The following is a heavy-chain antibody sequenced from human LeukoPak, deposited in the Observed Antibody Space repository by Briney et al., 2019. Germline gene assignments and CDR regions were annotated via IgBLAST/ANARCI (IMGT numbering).Heavy chain of an antibody. CDR3: VKYGRKFMFDY. Sequence: GGSLRLSYAASGFTFKRDNMYRVRQAPGKGLEWVAFVEDDESSDSYADSVKGRFTISRDKTKSTVYLQMNSLRPEDTAVYYCVKYGRKFMFDYWGQGILVTVSS. J-gene: IGHJ4*02. CDR2: VEDDESSD. V-gene: IGHV3-30*02. D-gene: IGHD4-17*01. CDR1: GFTFKRDN.